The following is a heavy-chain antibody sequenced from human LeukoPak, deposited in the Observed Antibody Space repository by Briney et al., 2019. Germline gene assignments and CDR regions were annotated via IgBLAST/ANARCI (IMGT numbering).Heavy chain of an antibody. J-gene: IGHJ5*02. Sequence: ASQTLSLTCTVSGGSISSSSYYWGWIRQPPGKGLEWIGSIYYSGSTYYNPSLKSRVTISVDTSKNQFSLKLSSVTAADTAVYYCARVGQFDPWGQGTLVTVSS. V-gene: IGHV4-39*07. CDR2: IYYSGST. CDR1: GGSISSSSYY. CDR3: ARVGQFDP.